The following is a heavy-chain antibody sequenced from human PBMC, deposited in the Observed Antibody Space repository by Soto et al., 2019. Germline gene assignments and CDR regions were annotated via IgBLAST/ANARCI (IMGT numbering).Heavy chain of an antibody. D-gene: IGHD2-2*02. Sequence: GESLKISCAASGFTFSRYAMSWVRQAPGKGLEWVSGISVSTGDTYYADSVKGRFTISRDNSKNTLYLQMNSLRAEDTAVYYCAKDFVGYCSSTSCYTCWGQGTLVTVSS. CDR2: ISVSTGDT. CDR1: GFTFSRYA. V-gene: IGHV3-23*01. J-gene: IGHJ4*02. CDR3: AKDFVGYCSSTSCYTC.